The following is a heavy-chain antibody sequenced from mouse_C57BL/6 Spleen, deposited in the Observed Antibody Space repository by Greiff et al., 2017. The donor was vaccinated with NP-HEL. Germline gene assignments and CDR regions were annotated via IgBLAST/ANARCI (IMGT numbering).Heavy chain of an antibody. Sequence: QVHVKQPGAELVKPGASVKVSCKASGYTFTSYWMHWVKQRPGQGLEWIGRIHPSDSDTNYNQKFKGKATLTVDKSSSTAYMQLSSLTSEDSAVYYCAIRREKPSYYYAMDYWGQGTSVTVSS. CDR1: GYTFTSYW. D-gene: IGHD6-1*01. J-gene: IGHJ4*01. CDR3: AIRREKPSYYYAMDY. V-gene: IGHV1-74*01. CDR2: IHPSDSDT.